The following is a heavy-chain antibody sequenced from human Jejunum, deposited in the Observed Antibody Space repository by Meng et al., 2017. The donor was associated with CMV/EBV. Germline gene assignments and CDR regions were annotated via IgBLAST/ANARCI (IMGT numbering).Heavy chain of an antibody. Sequence: FRDYAMNWVRQAPGKGLEWVSGLRASGTGTYYADSVKGRFTISRDNSKNTLYLQMNSLRAEDTAVYYCAKDRYSGYAPYDTFEIWGQGTMVTVSS. J-gene: IGHJ3*02. V-gene: IGHV3-23*01. CDR2: LRASGTGT. D-gene: IGHD5-12*01. CDR1: FRDYA. CDR3: AKDRYSGYAPYDTFEI.